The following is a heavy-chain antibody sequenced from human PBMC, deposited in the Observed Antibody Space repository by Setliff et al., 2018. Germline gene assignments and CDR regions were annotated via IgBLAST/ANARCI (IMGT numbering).Heavy chain of an antibody. CDR2: IYTCWST. CDR1: GDSISSRRNY. Sequence: PSETLSLTCTVSGDSISSRRNYWGWFRQPAGKELEWIGQIYTCWSTNYNPSLKSRVTISLDTSKNQFSLSLTSVTAEDTAVYYCARMSGFQYIDVWDKGTTVTVSS. J-gene: IGHJ6*03. D-gene: IGHD3-3*01. V-gene: IGHV4-61*09. CDR3: ARMSGFQYIDV.